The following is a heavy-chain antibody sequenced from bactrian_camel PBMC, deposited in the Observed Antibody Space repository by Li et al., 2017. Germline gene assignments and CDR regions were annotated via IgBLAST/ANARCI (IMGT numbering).Heavy chain of an antibody. CDR3: AAEPRAPLSRPAPVWACAWYRDARDRPS. D-gene: IGHD2*01. V-gene: IGHV3S53*01. J-gene: IGHJ4*01. CDR1: GNTYSSYC. CDR2: IDSDGST. Sequence: VQLVESGGGSVQAGGSLILSCAADGNTYSSYCMGWFRQAPGKEREGVAAIDSDGSTSYADSVQGRFTISRDNAKNTLYLQMNTLKPEDTGTYYCAAEPRAPLSRPAPVWACAWYRDARDRPSRGQGTQVTVS.